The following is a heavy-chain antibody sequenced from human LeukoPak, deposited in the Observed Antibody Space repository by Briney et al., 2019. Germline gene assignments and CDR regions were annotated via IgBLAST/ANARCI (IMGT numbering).Heavy chain of an antibody. CDR2: VSGSGGST. J-gene: IGHJ5*02. CDR3: AKDAPVGRYNWFAR. V-gene: IGHV3-23*01. Sequence: PGGSLRLSCAASGFTFSRYAMSWVRQAPGKGPEWLSAVSGSGGSTYYAAFVEGRFTISTHNSKNTLYLQMNRLRAEDPGVYYCAKDAPVGRYNWFARWGQGTLLTVP. CDR1: GFTFSRYA.